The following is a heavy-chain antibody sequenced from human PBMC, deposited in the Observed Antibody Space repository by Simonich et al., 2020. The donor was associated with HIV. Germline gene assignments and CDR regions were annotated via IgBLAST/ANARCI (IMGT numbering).Heavy chain of an antibody. CDR2: INHSGRP. J-gene: IGHJ4*02. V-gene: IGHV4-34*01. Sequence: QVQLQQWGAGLLKPSETLSLTCAVYGGSFSGYYWSWIRQPPWKGLEWIGEINHSGRPNYNPSLKSRVTISVDTSKNQFSRKLSSVTAADTAVYYCARGFYQRLYYFDYWGQGTLVTVSS. CDR1: GGSFSGYY. D-gene: IGHD2-2*01. CDR3: ARGFYQRLYYFDY.